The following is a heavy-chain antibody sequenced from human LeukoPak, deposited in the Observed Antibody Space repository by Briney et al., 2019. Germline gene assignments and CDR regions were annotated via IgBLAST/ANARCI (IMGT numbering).Heavy chain of an antibody. Sequence: ASVKVSCKASGYIFTGYYIHWVRQAPGQGLEWMGWVNPTHGGTNFAQKFQGRVTMTRDTSISTAYMELSRLTSDDTVMYYCAIVTTADGYWGQGTPLTVSS. D-gene: IGHD4-17*01. CDR3: AIVTTADGY. V-gene: IGHV1-2*02. CDR1: GYIFTGYY. J-gene: IGHJ4*02. CDR2: VNPTHGGT.